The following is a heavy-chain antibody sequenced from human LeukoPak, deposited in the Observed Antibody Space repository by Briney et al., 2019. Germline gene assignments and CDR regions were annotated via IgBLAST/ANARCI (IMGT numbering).Heavy chain of an antibody. V-gene: IGHV3-30-3*01. D-gene: IGHD1-26*01. Sequence: GGSLRLSCAASGFTFSSYAMHWVRQAPGKGLEWVAVISYDGSNKYYADSVRGRFTISRDDAKDSLYLQMNSLRAEDTAVYYCARDRTLRVGQHYYYGMDVWGQGTTVTVSS. J-gene: IGHJ6*02. CDR1: GFTFSSYA. CDR3: ARDRTLRVGQHYYYGMDV. CDR2: ISYDGSNK.